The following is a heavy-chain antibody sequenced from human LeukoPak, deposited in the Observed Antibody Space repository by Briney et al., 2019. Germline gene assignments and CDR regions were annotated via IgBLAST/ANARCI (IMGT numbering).Heavy chain of an antibody. CDR1: GGSISGFH. V-gene: IGHV4-59*08. J-gene: IGHJ6*02. CDR2: IYYSGGT. CDR3: ARQGNYDFWSGYYTGESYYYYYGMDV. Sequence: PSETLSLTCTVSGGSISGFHWSWIRQPPGKGLDYIGDIYYSGGTNYNPSLKSRVTISVDTSKNQFSLKLSSVTAADTAVYYCARQGNYDFWSGYYTGESYYYYYGMDVWGQGTTVTVSS. D-gene: IGHD3-3*01.